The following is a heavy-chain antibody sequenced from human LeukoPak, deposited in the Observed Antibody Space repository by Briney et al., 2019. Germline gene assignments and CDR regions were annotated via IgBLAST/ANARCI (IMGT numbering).Heavy chain of an antibody. CDR1: GYTFIGYY. CDR3: ARDASPFDY. Sequence: ASVKVSCKASGYTFIGYYIHWVRQAPGQGLEWMGWINPNSGGTNYAQRFQGRVTMTRDTSISTAYMELSGLRSDDTAVYYCARDASPFDYWGQGTRVTVSS. J-gene: IGHJ4*02. V-gene: IGHV1-2*02. CDR2: INPNSGGT.